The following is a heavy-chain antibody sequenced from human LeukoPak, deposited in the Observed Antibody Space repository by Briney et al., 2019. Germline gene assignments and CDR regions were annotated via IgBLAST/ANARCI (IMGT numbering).Heavy chain of an antibody. CDR1: GFTFSSYS. Sequence: GGSLRLSCAASGFTFSSYSMNWVRQAPGKGLEWVSSISSSSTYIYYADSLKGRFTISRDNAKNPLSLQMNRLRAEDTAVYYCARDTHCSSTSCYNAFDIWGQGTMVTVSS. J-gene: IGHJ3*02. CDR3: ARDTHCSSTSCYNAFDI. D-gene: IGHD2-2*02. V-gene: IGHV3-21*01. CDR2: ISSSSTYI.